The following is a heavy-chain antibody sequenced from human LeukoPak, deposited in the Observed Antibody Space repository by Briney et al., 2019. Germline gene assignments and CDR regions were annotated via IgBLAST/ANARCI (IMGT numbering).Heavy chain of an antibody. CDR3: ARDSSSWYLRWFDP. V-gene: IGHV1-2*02. CDR1: GYTFTGYY. D-gene: IGHD6-13*01. Sequence: ASVKVSYKASGYTFTGYYMHWVRQAPGQGLEWMGWINPNSGGTNYAQKFQGRVTMTRDTSISTAYMELSRLRSDDTAVYYCARDSSSWYLRWFDPWGQGTLVTVSS. J-gene: IGHJ5*02. CDR2: INPNSGGT.